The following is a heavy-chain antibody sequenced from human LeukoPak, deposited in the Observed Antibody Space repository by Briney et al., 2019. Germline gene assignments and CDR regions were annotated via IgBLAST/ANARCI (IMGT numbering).Heavy chain of an antibody. J-gene: IGHJ3*02. CDR1: GYSFTSYW. Sequence: GESLKISCKGSGYSFTSYWIGWVRQMPGKGLEWMGIIYPGDSDTRYSPSFQGQVTISADKSISTAYLQWSSLRAEDTAVYYCAPDFWSGYFFGAFDIWGQGTMVTVSS. D-gene: IGHD3-3*01. CDR2: IYPGDSDT. V-gene: IGHV5-51*01. CDR3: APDFWSGYFFGAFDI.